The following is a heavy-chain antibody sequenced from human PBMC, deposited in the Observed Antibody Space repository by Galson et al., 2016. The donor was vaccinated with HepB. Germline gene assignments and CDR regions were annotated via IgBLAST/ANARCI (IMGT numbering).Heavy chain of an antibody. J-gene: IGHJ6*02. CDR2: ISASNGYT. CDR1: GYTFTSFG. V-gene: IGHV1-18*01. D-gene: IGHD1-26*01. CDR3: ARGGGGTYFENYYYGMDV. Sequence: SVKVSCKASGYTFTSFGITWVRQAPGQGLEWMGWISASNGYTNYAQKLQGRVTMTTHTSTRTVYMELGSLRSDDTAVYYCARGGGGTYFENYYYGMDVWGQGTTVAVSS.